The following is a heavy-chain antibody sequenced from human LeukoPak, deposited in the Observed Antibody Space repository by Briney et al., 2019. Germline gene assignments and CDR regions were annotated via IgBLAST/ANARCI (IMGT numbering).Heavy chain of an antibody. V-gene: IGHV1-69*13. J-gene: IGHJ4*02. CDR1: GGTFSSYA. D-gene: IGHD7-27*01. CDR3: AREPDQLGGYYFDY. Sequence: SVKVSCKASGGTFSSYAISWVRQAPGQGLEWMEGIIPIFGTANYAQKFQGRVTITADESTSTAYMELSSLRSEDTAVYYCAREPDQLGGYYFDYWGQGTLVTVSS. CDR2: IIPIFGTA.